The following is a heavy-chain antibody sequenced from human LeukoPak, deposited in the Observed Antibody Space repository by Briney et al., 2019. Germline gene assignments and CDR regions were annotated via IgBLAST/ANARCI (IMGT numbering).Heavy chain of an antibody. J-gene: IGHJ5*02. Sequence: SETLSLTCTVSGGSISSGDYYWSWIRQPPGKGLEWIGYIYHSGSTYYNPSLKSRVTISVDRSKNQFSLKLSSVTAADTAVYYCAREGLAAAGRRGFWFDPWGQGTLVTVSS. CDR1: GGSISSGDYY. D-gene: IGHD6-13*01. CDR2: IYHSGST. V-gene: IGHV4-30-2*01. CDR3: AREGLAAAGRRGFWFDP.